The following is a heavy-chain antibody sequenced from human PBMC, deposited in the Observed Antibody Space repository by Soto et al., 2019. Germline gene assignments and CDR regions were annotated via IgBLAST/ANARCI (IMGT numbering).Heavy chain of an antibody. J-gene: IGHJ4*02. CDR1: GFSLSTSGMR. CDR2: IYWDDGK. Sequence: SGPTLVNPTQTLTLTCTFSGFSLSTSGMRVSWIRQPPGKALEWLALIYWDDGKRYSPSLKTRLNITKDTSKNQVVLTLTNVDPVDTATYYCAHRPAYYISTGYYPFDYWGQGSLVTVSS. D-gene: IGHD3-9*01. V-gene: IGHV2-5*08. CDR3: AHRPAYYISTGYYPFDY.